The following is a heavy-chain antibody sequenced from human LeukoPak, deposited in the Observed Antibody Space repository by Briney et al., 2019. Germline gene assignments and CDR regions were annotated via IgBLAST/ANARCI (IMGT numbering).Heavy chain of an antibody. Sequence: SVKVSCKASGVTFSSYAISWVRQAPGQGLEWMGGIIPIFGTANYAQKFQGRVTITADKSTSTAYMELSSLRSEDTAVYYCARGIQEWELQTDWGQGTLVTVSS. CDR3: ARGIQEWELQTD. V-gene: IGHV1-69*06. J-gene: IGHJ4*02. CDR2: IIPIFGTA. CDR1: GVTFSSYA. D-gene: IGHD1-26*01.